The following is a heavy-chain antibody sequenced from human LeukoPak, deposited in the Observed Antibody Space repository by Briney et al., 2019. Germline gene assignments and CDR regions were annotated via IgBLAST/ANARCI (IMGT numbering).Heavy chain of an antibody. CDR2: INHSGST. J-gene: IGHJ4*02. D-gene: IGHD5-18*01. Sequence: SETLSLTCAVYGGSFSGYYWSWIRQPPGKGLEWIGEINHSGSTNYNPSLKSRVTISVDTSKNQFSLKLSSVTAADTAVYYCASGKKGYSYGRSFAYWGQGTLVTVPS. CDR1: GGSFSGYY. CDR3: ASGKKGYSYGRSFAY. V-gene: IGHV4-34*01.